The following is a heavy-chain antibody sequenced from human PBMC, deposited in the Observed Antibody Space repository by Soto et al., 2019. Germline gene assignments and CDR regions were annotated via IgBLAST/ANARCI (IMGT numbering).Heavy chain of an antibody. CDR3: ASFGRGSSWYLFDY. V-gene: IGHV4-4*02. J-gene: IGHJ4*02. D-gene: IGHD6-13*01. Sequence: KASETLSLTCAVSGGSISSSNWWSWVRQPPGKGLEWIGEIYHSGSTNYNPSLKSRVTIQVDKSKNQFSLKLGSVTAADTAVYYCASFGRGSSWYLFDYWGQGTLVTVSS. CDR2: IYHSGST. CDR1: GGSISSSNW.